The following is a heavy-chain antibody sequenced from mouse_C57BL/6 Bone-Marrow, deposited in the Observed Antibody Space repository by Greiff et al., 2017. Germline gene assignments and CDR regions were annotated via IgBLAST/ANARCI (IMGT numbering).Heavy chain of an antibody. CDR1: GFTFSDAW. J-gene: IGHJ1*03. CDR3: TRATVVGYFDV. Sequence: AGGSMKLSCAASGFTFSDAWMDWVRQSPEKGLEWVAEIRNKANNHATYYAESVKGRFTISRDDSKSSVYLQMNSLRAEDTGIYYCTRATVVGYFDVWGTGTTVTVSS. D-gene: IGHD1-1*01. V-gene: IGHV6-6*01. CDR2: IRNKANNHAT.